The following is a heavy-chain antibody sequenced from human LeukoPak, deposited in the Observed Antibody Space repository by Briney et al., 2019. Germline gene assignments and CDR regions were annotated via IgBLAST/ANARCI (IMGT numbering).Heavy chain of an antibody. J-gene: IGHJ4*02. CDR1: GFTFRIYW. CDR2: ITNDGSST. V-gene: IGHV3-74*01. Sequence: PGGSLRLSCAASGFTFRIYWMHWVRQAPGKGLVWVSRITNDGSSTTYADSVKGRFTISRDNATNTVYMQMNSLRAEDTAVYYCARDIATTPVYWGQGTLVTVSS. CDR3: ARDIATTPVY. D-gene: IGHD2-15*01.